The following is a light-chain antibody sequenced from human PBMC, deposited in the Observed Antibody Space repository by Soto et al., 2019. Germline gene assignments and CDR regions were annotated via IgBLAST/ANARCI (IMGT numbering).Light chain of an antibody. J-gene: IGLJ1*01. CDR3: CSYAGSRYV. V-gene: IGLV2-11*01. CDR1: SSDVGGYNY. Sequence: QSVLTQPRSVSGSPGQSVTISCTGTSSDVGGYNYVSWYQQHPGKAPKLMSYDVSKRPSGVPDRFSGSKSGNTASLTISGLQAEDEADYYCCSYAGSRYVFGTGTKLTVL. CDR2: DVS.